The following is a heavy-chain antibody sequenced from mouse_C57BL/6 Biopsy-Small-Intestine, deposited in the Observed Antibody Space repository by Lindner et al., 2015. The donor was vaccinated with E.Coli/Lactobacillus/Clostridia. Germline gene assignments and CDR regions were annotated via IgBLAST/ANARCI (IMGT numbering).Heavy chain of an antibody. V-gene: IGHV1-62-2*01. CDR1: GYTFTDYT. D-gene: IGHD1-1*01. Sequence: VQLQESGADLVKPGASVKLSCKATGYTFTDYTIHWLKQRSGQGLEWIGWFYPGSNNVRYNERFKDKASLTADKSSTTVYMELSRLTSEDSAVYFCARHEDVNGFLFFDFWGQGTTLTVSS. CDR2: FYPGSNNV. CDR3: ARHEDVNGFLFFDF. J-gene: IGHJ2*01.